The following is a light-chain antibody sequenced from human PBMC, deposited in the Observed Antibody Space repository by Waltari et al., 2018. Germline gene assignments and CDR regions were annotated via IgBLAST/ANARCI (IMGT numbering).Light chain of an antibody. Sequence: DVRLTQSPSTLSASVGDRVSITCRANQDISVWVAWYQQKPGQAPKLLIYKASTLQNGVPSRFSGSGSGTEFTLTISSLQAEDVAVYYCQQYNNPPAFTFGPGTKVDIK. CDR3: QQYNNPPAFT. V-gene: IGKV1-5*03. CDR2: KAS. J-gene: IGKJ3*01. CDR1: QDISVW.